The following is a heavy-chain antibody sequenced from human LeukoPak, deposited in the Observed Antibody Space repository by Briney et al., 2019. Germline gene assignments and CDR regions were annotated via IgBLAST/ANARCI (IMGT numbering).Heavy chain of an antibody. V-gene: IGHV3-11*01. D-gene: IGHD3-10*01. Sequence: GGSLRLSCAASGFTFSDYYMSWIRRAPGKGLEWFSYISSSGSTIYYADSVKGRFTISGDNAKNSLYLQMNSLRAEDTAVYYCARGQVLLWFGELLPSIDYWGQGSLVTVSS. J-gene: IGHJ4*02. CDR1: GFTFSDYY. CDR3: ARGQVLLWFGELLPSIDY. CDR2: ISSSGSTI.